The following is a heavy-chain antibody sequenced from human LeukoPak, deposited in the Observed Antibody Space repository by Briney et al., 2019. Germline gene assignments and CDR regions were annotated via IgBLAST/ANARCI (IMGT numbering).Heavy chain of an antibody. CDR2: INPNSGGA. Sequence: ASVKVSCKASGYTFTGYYMHWVRQAPGQGLEWMGWINPNSGGANYAQKFQGRATMTRDTSISTAYMELSRLRSDDTAVYYCARELGVTTGFRYYYYMDVWGKGTTVTVSS. CDR3: ARELGVTTGFRYYYYMDV. D-gene: IGHD4-17*01. CDR1: GYTFTGYY. J-gene: IGHJ6*03. V-gene: IGHV1-2*02.